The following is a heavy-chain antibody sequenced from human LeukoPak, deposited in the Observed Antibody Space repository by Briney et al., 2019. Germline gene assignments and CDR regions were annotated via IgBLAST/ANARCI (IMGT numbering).Heavy chain of an antibody. Sequence: GGSLRLPCAASGFSFSNYNMNWVRQAPGKGLEWISHISSSNTIYYADSVKGRFTISRDNAKNSLYLQMNSLGDEDTAVYYCARKLGYIDYWGQGTLVTVSS. D-gene: IGHD2-15*01. J-gene: IGHJ4*02. CDR3: ARKLGYIDY. V-gene: IGHV3-48*02. CDR1: GFSFSNYN. CDR2: ISSSNTI.